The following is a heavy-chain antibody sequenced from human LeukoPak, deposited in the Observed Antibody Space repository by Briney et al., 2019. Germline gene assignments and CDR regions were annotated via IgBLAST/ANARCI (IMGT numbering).Heavy chain of an antibody. CDR3: AKDRGYSYGYFDY. D-gene: IGHD5-18*01. CDR2: IWYDGSNK. J-gene: IGHJ4*02. CDR1: GFTFSSYG. V-gene: IGHV3-33*06. Sequence: RGSLRLSCAASGFTFSSYGMHWVRQAPGKGLEWVAVIWYDGSNKYYADSVKGRFTISRDNSKNTPYLQMNSLRAEDTAVYYCAKDRGYSYGYFDYWGQGTLVTVSS.